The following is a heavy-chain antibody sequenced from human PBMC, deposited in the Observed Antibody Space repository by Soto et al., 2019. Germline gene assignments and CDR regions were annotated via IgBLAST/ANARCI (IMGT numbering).Heavy chain of an antibody. Sequence: SETLSLTCTVSGGSISPYYWSWIRQPPGKGLEWIGYVYYSGNTNYNPSLESRVAISVDTSRNRFSLNLASATAADTAVYYCARKGAAASYAHYYMDVWGRGTAVTVSS. CDR1: GGSISPYY. CDR3: ARKGAAASYAHYYMDV. D-gene: IGHD6-13*01. CDR2: VYYSGNT. J-gene: IGHJ6*03. V-gene: IGHV4-59*01.